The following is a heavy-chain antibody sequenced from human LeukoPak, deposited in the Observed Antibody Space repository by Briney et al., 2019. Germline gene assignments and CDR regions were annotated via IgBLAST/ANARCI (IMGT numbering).Heavy chain of an antibody. CDR2: IYSGGST. CDR1: GFTVSSNY. V-gene: IGHV3-53*05. J-gene: IGHJ6*02. Sequence: PGGSLRLSCAASGFTVSSNYMSWVRQAPGKGLEWVSVIYSGGSTYYADSVKGRFTISRDNSKNTLYLQMNSLRAEDTAVYYCAKVRGEFLVTHYYGMDVWGQGTTVTVSS. D-gene: IGHD3-16*01. CDR3: AKVRGEFLVTHYYGMDV.